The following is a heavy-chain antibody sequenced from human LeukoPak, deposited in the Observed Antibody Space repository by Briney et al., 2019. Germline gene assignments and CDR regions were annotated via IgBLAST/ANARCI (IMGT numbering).Heavy chain of an antibody. J-gene: IGHJ5*02. V-gene: IGHV3-66*01. Sequence: PGGSLRLSRAASGFTVSSNFMSWVRQAPGKRLEWVSVIYSDENTHYADSVKGRFTISRDISKNTVYLQMDSLTVEDTAVYYCARDQVGYTYGTSWGQGTLVTVSS. D-gene: IGHD5-18*01. CDR3: ARDQVGYTYGTS. CDR1: GFTVSSNF. CDR2: IYSDENT.